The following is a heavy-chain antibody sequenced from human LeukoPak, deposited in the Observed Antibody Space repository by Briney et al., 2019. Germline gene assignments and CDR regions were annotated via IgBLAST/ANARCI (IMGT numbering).Heavy chain of an antibody. CDR2: ISSSSSYI. V-gene: IGHV3-21*01. D-gene: IGHD6-13*01. Sequence: GGSLRLSCAASGFTFSSYSMNWVRQAPGKGLEWVSSISSSSSYIYYADSVKGRFTISRDNAKNSLYLQMNSLRAEDTAVYYCAKLYSSSWYTAFDIWGQGTMVTVSS. CDR3: AKLYSSSWYTAFDI. CDR1: GFTFSSYS. J-gene: IGHJ3*02.